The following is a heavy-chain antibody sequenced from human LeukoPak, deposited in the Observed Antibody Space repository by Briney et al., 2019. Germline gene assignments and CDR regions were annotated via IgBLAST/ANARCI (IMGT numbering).Heavy chain of an antibody. CDR1: GFTFSSYA. Sequence: GGSLRLSCAASGFTFSSYAMHWVRQAPGKGLEWVAVISYDGSNKYYADSVKGRFTISRDNSKNTLYLQMNSLRAEDTAVYYCASPPDDSSGYSDAFDIWGQGTMVTVSS. CDR2: ISYDGSNK. CDR3: ASPPDDSSGYSDAFDI. J-gene: IGHJ3*02. D-gene: IGHD3-22*01. V-gene: IGHV3-30-3*01.